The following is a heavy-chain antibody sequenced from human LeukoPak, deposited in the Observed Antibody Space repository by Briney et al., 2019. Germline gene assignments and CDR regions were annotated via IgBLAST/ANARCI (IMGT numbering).Heavy chain of an antibody. CDR3: ARGLTRCTSCYSY. CDR2: IIPIFGTA. D-gene: IGHD2-2*01. Sequence: SVKVSCKASGGTFSRYAISWVRQAPGQGLEWMGGIIPIFGTASYAQKFQGRVTITTDESTSTAYMELSSLRSEDTAVYYCARGLTRCTSCYSYWGQGTLVTVSS. J-gene: IGHJ4*02. CDR1: GGTFSRYA. V-gene: IGHV1-69*05.